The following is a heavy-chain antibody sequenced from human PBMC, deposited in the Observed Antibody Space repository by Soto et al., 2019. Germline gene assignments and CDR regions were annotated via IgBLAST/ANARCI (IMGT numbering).Heavy chain of an antibody. CDR3: ARQYEVVLWFGEFPLGGMDV. V-gene: IGHV4-39*01. CDR1: GGSISSSSYY. Sequence: SEPLSLTCTVSGGSISSSSYYWGWIRQPPGKGLEWIGSIYYSGSTYYNPSLKSRVTISVDTSKNQFSLKLSSVTAADTAVYYCARQYEVVLWFGEFPLGGMDVWGQGTTVTVSS. J-gene: IGHJ6*02. D-gene: IGHD3-10*01. CDR2: IYYSGST.